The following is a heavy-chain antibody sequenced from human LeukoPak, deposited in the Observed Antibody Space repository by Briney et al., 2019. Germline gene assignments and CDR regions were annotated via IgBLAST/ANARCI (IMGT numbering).Heavy chain of an antibody. J-gene: IGHJ4*02. Sequence: GGSLRLSCAASGFTFSSYSMNWVRQAPGKGLEWVAVTWYDGTNKYFADSVRGRFSISRDNSKNTLYLQMNSLRAEDTAVYYCARGDRSSWFNFDYWGQGTLVTVSS. V-gene: IGHV3-33*08. CDR3: ARGDRSSWFNFDY. CDR2: TWYDGTNK. D-gene: IGHD6-13*01. CDR1: GFTFSSYS.